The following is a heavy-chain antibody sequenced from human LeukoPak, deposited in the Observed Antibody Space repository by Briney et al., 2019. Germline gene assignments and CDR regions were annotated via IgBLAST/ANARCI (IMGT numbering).Heavy chain of an antibody. CDR3: ARYSAPVTSIDY. CDR2: IYHSGST. V-gene: IGHV4-59*01. CDR1: GGSISSNY. D-gene: IGHD2-21*02. Sequence: SETLSLTCTVSGGSISSNYWSCIRQHPGKGLEWIGYIYHSGSTNYNPSLKSRVTISVDTSRNQFSLMLSSVTAADTAVYYCARYSAPVTSIDYWGQGTLVTVSS. J-gene: IGHJ4*02.